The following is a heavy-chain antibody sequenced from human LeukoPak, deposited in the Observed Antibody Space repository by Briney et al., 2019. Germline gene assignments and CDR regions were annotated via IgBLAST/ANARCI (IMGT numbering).Heavy chain of an antibody. CDR3: ARGRGVKGGYYFDY. CDR2: MNPNSGNT. V-gene: IGHV1-8*03. D-gene: IGHD3-10*01. CDR1: GYTFTSYD. J-gene: IGHJ4*02. Sequence: GASVKVSCKASGYTFTSYDINWVRQATGQGLEWMGWMNPNSGNTGYAQKFQGRVTITRNTSISTAYMELSSLRSEDTAVYYCARGRGVKGGYYFDYWGQGTLVTVSS.